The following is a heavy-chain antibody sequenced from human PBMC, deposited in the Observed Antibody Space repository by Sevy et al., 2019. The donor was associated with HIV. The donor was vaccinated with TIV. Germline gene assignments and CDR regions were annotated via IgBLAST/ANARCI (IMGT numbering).Heavy chain of an antibody. CDR3: AKEFTGYNGMDV. D-gene: IGHD1-1*01. V-gene: IGHV3-30*18. CDR2: IAYHGRDK. J-gene: IGHJ6*02. Sequence: GGSLRLSCVVSGISFTTSGMHWVRQAPGKELEWVAVIAYHGRDKFYAESVKGRSTISRDNSKNMLYLQMNSLRAEDTAVYYCAKEFTGYNGMDVWGQGTKVTVSS. CDR1: GISFTTSG.